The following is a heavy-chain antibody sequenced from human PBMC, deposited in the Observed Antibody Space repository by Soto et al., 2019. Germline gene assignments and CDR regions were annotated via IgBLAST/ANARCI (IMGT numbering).Heavy chain of an antibody. Sequence: SETLSVTCTVSDGSISSGDYYWSWIRQPPGKGLEWIGYIYYSGSTYYNPSLKSRVTISVDTSKNQFSLKLSSVTAADTAVYYCARTRILYMDVWGQGTTVTVSS. CDR3: ARTRILYMDV. CDR1: DGSISSGDYY. V-gene: IGHV4-30-4*08. J-gene: IGHJ6*03. CDR2: IYYSGST. D-gene: IGHD2-15*01.